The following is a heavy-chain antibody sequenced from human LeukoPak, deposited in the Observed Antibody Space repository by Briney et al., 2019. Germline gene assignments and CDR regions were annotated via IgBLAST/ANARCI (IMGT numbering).Heavy chain of an antibody. J-gene: IGHJ6*02. CDR2: ISGDGGGT. Sequence: PGGSLRLSCAASGFTFDVYAMHWVRQAPGKGLEWVSVISGDGGGTYYADSVKGRFTISRDNSRNSLYLQMNSPRSEDTALYYCAKDDGMDVWGQGTTVTVSS. V-gene: IGHV3-43*02. CDR3: AKDDGMDV. CDR1: GFTFDVYA.